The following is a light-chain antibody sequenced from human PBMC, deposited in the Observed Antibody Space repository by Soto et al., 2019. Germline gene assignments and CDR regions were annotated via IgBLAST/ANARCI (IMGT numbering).Light chain of an antibody. CDR2: GVS. V-gene: IGKV3-15*01. J-gene: IGKJ5*01. CDR3: QQANSFPFT. CDR1: QTVSSN. Sequence: ALTQAPAIRSLPPGERVPLSCGATQTVSSNLAWHQQKPGQAPRLLIYGVSTRATGIPARFSDSGSGTEFTLTISSLQPDDFATYYCQQANSFPFTFGHGTRLEIK.